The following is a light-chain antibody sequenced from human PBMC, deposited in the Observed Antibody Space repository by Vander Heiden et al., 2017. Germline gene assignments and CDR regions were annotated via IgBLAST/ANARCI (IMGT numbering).Light chain of an antibody. J-gene: IGLJ1*01. V-gene: IGLV3-21*02. CDR3: QVWDSSSGV. Sequence: SYVVTQPPSVSVAPGQAARITCGGNNIGSKNVHWYQQKPGQAPVLVVYDDTNRPSGIAERFAGSNSGNTATLTINRVEAGEEADYYCQVWDSSSGVFGTGTQVTVL. CDR1: NIGSKN. CDR2: DDT.